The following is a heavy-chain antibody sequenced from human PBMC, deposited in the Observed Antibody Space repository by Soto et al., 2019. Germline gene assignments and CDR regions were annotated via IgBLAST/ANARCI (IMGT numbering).Heavy chain of an antibody. Sequence: GESLKNSCKASGYSFSFYWIGWVRQMPGKGLEWMAIMYPDDSDIRYSPSFEAHVTISADKSTSTAFLQWSSLKASDTAMYYCATAYVYDFENSNYYRDAFDIWGQGTLVTVSS. D-gene: IGHD3-22*01. CDR2: MYPDDSDI. J-gene: IGHJ3*02. CDR1: GYSFSFYW. V-gene: IGHV5-51*01. CDR3: ATAYVYDFENSNYYRDAFDI.